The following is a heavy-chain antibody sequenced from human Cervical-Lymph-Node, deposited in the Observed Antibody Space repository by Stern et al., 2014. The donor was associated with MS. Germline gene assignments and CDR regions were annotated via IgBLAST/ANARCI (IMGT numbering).Heavy chain of an antibody. CDR1: GGTFRSYG. Sequence: VQLVESGAEVKQPGSSVNVSCKASGGTFRSYGFSWVRQAPGQGLEWMGGIIPIFGVTNYEQKYQGRVTIIADESANTVYMELSSLRSEDTAVYYCARHFDWLLGAEDYGMDVWGQGTTVTV. D-gene: IGHD3-9*01. CDR2: IIPIFGVT. V-gene: IGHV1-69*01. CDR3: ARHFDWLLGAEDYGMDV. J-gene: IGHJ6*02.